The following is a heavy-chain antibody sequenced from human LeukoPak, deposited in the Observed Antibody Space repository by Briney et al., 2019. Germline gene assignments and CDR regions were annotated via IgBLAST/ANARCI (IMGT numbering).Heavy chain of an antibody. J-gene: IGHJ6*02. D-gene: IGHD5-12*01. CDR1: GFTVSSNY. CDR3: ASNPTTFYYYGMDV. CDR2: IYSGDST. V-gene: IGHV3-53*01. Sequence: PGRSLRLSCAASGFTVSSNYINWVRQAPGKGLEWVSVIYSGDSTYFADSVKGRFTISRDISKNTLYLQMNSLRAEDTAVYFCASNPTTFYYYGMDVWGQGTTVTVSS.